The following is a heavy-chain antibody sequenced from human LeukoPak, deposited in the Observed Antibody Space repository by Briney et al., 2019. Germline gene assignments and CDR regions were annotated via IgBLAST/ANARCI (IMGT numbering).Heavy chain of an antibody. J-gene: IGHJ4*02. CDR2: ISGSGAGT. Sequence: GGSLRLSCAASGFILRSYTMSWVRRAPGQGLEWISAISGSGAGTDYADSVKGRFTISRDNSKSTLYLQMNNLRAEDTAVYYCAKQNTVTLIDYWGQGTLVTVSS. D-gene: IGHD4-11*01. CDR3: AKQNTVTLIDY. CDR1: GFILRSYT. V-gene: IGHV3-23*01.